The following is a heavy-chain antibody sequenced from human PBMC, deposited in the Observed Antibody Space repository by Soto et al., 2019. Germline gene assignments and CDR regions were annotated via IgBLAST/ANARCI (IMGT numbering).Heavy chain of an antibody. D-gene: IGHD6-19*01. V-gene: IGHV3-7*03. CDR2: IKQDGSEK. J-gene: IGHJ6*02. CDR1: GGTCGGYG. Sequence: GGSLRLSWAAAGGTCGGYGRSWIRQTPGKGLEWVANIKQDGSEKYYVDSVKGRFTISRDNAKNSLYLQMNSLRAEDTAVYYCARVTGGWYRYYSSGMDVWGQRTTVPVSS. CDR3: ARVTGGWYRYYSSGMDV.